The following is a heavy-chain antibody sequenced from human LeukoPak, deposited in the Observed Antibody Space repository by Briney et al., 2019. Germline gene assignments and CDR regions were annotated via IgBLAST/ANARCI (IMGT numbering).Heavy chain of an antibody. J-gene: IGHJ4*02. CDR2: IYYSGST. CDR1: GGSISSYY. CDR3: AGGAGDYTFDY. V-gene: IGHV4-59*01. D-gene: IGHD4-17*01. Sequence: SETLSLTCTVSGGSISSYYWSWIRQPPGKGLEWIGYIYYSGSTNYNPSLKSRVTISVDTPKNQFSLKLSSVTAADTAVYYCAGGAGDYTFDYWGQGTLVTVSS.